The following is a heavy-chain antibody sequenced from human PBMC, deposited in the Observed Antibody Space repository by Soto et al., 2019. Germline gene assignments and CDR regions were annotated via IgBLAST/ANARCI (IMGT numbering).Heavy chain of an antibody. CDR2: ISADDDNT. CDR3: ARETSGYDYGLFES. J-gene: IGHJ4*02. D-gene: IGHD5-12*01. V-gene: IGHV1-18*01. CDR1: GYTFTKYG. Sequence: VQLVQSGGEVRKPGASVTVSCRASGYTFTKYGIIWVRQAPGQGLEWMGWISADDDNTNYAQNLQGRVTLTTHTSTITAYMQLRSQRSDDKAVYFCARETSGYDYGLFESWGQGTLVTVSS.